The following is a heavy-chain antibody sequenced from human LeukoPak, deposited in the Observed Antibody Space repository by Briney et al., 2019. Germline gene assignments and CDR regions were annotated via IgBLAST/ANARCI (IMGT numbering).Heavy chain of an antibody. D-gene: IGHD3-22*01. V-gene: IGHV3-66*02. CDR3: ARGFYEFEDSGYYFDF. CDR1: GGSISSHY. Sequence: PSETLSLTCTVSGGSISSHYWSWVRQGPGKGLEWVSVIYRGGNTFYTDSVRGRFTISRDNSKNILYLQMNSLRPEDTAVYYCARGFYEFEDSGYYFDFWGQGTLVTVSS. CDR2: IYRGGNT. J-gene: IGHJ4*02.